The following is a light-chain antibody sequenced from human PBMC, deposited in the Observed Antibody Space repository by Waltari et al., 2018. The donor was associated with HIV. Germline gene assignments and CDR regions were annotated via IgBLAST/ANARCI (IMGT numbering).Light chain of an antibody. CDR3: QQYNTWPPRT. Sequence: EIVMTQSPATLSVSPGERATLSCRASQSVSSNLAWYRQKPGQAPRLLIYGASTRATGIPARFSGSGSGTEFTLTISSLQSEDFAVYYCQQYNTWPPRTFGQGTKLEIK. J-gene: IGKJ2*01. V-gene: IGKV3-15*01. CDR1: QSVSSN. CDR2: GAS.